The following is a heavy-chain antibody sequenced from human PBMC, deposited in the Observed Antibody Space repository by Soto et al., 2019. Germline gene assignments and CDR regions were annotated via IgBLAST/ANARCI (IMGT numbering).Heavy chain of an antibody. CDR1: GFTFSSYA. J-gene: IGHJ6*02. D-gene: IGHD5-18*01. V-gene: IGHV3-23*01. CDR3: ATKGDTAILRAYYYYGMDV. Sequence: GGSLRLSCAASGFTFSSYAMSWVRQAPGKGLEWVSAISGSGGSTYYADSVKGRFTISRDNSKNTLYLQMNSLRAEDTAVYYCATKGDTAILRAYYYYGMDVWGQGTTVTVSS. CDR2: ISGSGGST.